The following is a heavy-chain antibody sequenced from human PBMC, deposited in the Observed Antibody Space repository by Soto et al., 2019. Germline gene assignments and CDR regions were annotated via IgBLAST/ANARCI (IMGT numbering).Heavy chain of an antibody. CDR3: AKTRGQSYYHAMDV. Sequence: EVQLLESGGGLVQPGGSLRLSCAASGFTFSNYVMSWVRQAPGKGLEWVSPISGSGENTYYADSVKGRFTISRDNSKNTLYLQMNNLRAEDTAVYYCAKTRGQSYYHAMDVWGQGTTVIVSS. CDR1: GFTFSNYV. CDR2: ISGSGENT. J-gene: IGHJ6*02. V-gene: IGHV3-23*01.